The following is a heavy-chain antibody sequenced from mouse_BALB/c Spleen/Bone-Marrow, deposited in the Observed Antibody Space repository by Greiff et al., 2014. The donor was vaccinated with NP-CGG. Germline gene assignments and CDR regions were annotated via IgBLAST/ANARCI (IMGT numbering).Heavy chain of an antibody. Sequence: VKLMESGAELAKPGASVKMSYKASGYTFTSYWMHWVKQRPGQGLEWIGYINPSTGYTEYNQKFKDKATLTADKSSSTAYMQLSSLTSEDSAVYYCARGVGRAFDYWGQGTTLTVSS. J-gene: IGHJ2*01. CDR1: GYTFTSYW. D-gene: IGHD4-1*01. CDR2: INPSTGYT. CDR3: ARGVGRAFDY. V-gene: IGHV1-7*01.